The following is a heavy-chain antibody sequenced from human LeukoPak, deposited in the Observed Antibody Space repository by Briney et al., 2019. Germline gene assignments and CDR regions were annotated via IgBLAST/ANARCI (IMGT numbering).Heavy chain of an antibody. CDR1: GYTFTGYY. CDR3: ARDNQLLFFYYMDV. CDR2: INPNSGGT. V-gene: IGHV1-2*02. D-gene: IGHD2-2*01. J-gene: IGHJ6*03. Sequence: ASMKVSCKASGYTFTGYYMHWVRQAPGQGLEWMGWINPNSGGTNYAQKFQGRVTMTRDTSISTAYMELSRLRSDDTAVYYCARDNQLLFFYYMDVWGKGTTVTVSS.